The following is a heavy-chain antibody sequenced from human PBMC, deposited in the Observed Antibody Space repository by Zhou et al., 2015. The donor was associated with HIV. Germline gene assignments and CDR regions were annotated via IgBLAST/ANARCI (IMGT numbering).Heavy chain of an antibody. CDR2: IIPVFDTA. J-gene: IGHJ2*01. CDR3: ARDRGAARPDWRYFDL. V-gene: IGHV1-69*06. Sequence: QVHLVQSGAEVKKPGSSVNVSCKASGGTFSNYAITWVRQVPGQGLEWMGGIIPVFDTAHYSQKFQGRITVIADNSTSTAYLSLTSLSPEDTAVYYCARDRGAARPDWRYFDLWGRGTLVTVSS. CDR1: GGTFSNYA. D-gene: IGHD6-6*01.